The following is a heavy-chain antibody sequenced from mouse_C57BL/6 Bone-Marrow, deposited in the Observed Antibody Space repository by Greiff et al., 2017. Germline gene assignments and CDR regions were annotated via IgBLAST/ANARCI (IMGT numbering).Heavy chain of an antibody. D-gene: IGHD2-4*01. CDR2: IDPENGDT. V-gene: IGHV14-4*01. CDR1: GFNIKDDY. J-gene: IGHJ3*01. Sequence: VQLQQSGAELVRPGASVKLSCTASGFNIKDDYMHWVKQRPEQGLEWIGWIDPENGDTEYASKFQGKATITADTSSNTAYLQLSSLTSEDTAVYYCTLWGDYGWFAYWGKGTLVTVSA. CDR3: TLWGDYGWFAY.